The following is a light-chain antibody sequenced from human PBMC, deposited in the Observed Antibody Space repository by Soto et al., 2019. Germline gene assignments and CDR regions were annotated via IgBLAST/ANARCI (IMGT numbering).Light chain of an antibody. CDR2: WAS. Sequence: DIVMTQSPDSLAVSLGERATINCKSSQSVFYSPNNKDYLAWFQQKPGQPPKLLIYWASTRQSGVPDRFSGSGSGTDFTLTISRLQPEDVAVYYCKQYYTTPWTFGHGTKVDIK. CDR1: QSVFYSPNNKDY. V-gene: IGKV4-1*01. CDR3: KQYYTTPWT. J-gene: IGKJ1*01.